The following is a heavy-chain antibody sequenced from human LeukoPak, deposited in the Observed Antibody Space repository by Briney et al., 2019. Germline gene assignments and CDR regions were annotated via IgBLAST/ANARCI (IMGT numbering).Heavy chain of an antibody. V-gene: IGHV3-74*01. CDR3: ARDRYSSAWYEE. J-gene: IGHJ4*02. D-gene: IGHD6-19*01. CDR1: AFTFSSYW. Sequence: GGSLRLTCTASAFTFSSYWMHWVRQAPGKGLVWVSHINSGGSITRYADSVKGRFTISRDNAKNTLYLQMNSLRAEDTAVYYCARDRYSSAWYEEWGQGALVTVCS. CDR2: INSGGSIT.